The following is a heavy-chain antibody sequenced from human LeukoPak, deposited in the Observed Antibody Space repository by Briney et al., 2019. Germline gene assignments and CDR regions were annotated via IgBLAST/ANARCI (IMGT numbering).Heavy chain of an antibody. CDR3: ARGLSWWSTPTSSYYYRMDV. D-gene: IGHD2-15*01. CDR1: GGTLSNYA. J-gene: IGHJ6*02. V-gene: IGHV1-69*01. Sequence: SVKVSCKASGGTLSNYAISWARQAPGQGLEWMGGIIPIFGTANYAQKFQGRVTITADESTSTAYMELSRLTADDTAVYYCARGLSWWSTPTSSYYYRMDVWGQGTTVTVSS. CDR2: IIPIFGTA.